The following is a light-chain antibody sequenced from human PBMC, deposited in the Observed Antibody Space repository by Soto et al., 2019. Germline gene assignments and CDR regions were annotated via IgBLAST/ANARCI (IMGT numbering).Light chain of an antibody. V-gene: IGKV3-20*01. Sequence: EIVLTQSPGTLSLSPGERATLSCRASQSVSSSYLAWYQQKPGQSPRLLIYGASSRATGIPDRFSGSGSGIEFTLTISKLEPEDFAVYYCQQYGSSPTPFAHGTKGDIK. J-gene: IGKJ1*01. CDR2: GAS. CDR1: QSVSSSY. CDR3: QQYGSSPTP.